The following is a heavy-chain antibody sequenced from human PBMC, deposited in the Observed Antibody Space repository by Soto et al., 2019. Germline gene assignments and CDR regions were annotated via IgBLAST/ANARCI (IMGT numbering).Heavy chain of an antibody. CDR2: INRDGR. CDR1: GFTFDDYG. J-gene: IGHJ5*02. D-gene: IGHD3-9*01. CDR3: AKWGRWYYDILHRPTTGFDP. Sequence: GSLKPSRSTPGFTFDDYGISWVRQAPGKGLEWVSGINRDGRNADSMKGRFTISRGNSKNTLYLQMNSLRAEDTAVYYCAKWGRWYYDILHRPTTGFDPWGQGTLVTVSS. V-gene: IGHV3-20*04.